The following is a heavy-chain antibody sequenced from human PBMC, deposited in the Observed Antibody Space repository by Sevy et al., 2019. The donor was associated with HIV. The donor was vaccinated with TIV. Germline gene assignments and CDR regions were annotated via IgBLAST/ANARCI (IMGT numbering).Heavy chain of an antibody. CDR3: ARVHRGVGAFGPYYYYGMDV. CDR1: GGSISSYY. J-gene: IGHJ6*02. V-gene: IGHV4-59*13. CDR2: IYYSGST. D-gene: IGHD1-26*01. Sequence: SETLSLTCTVSGGSISSYYWSWIRQPPGKGLEWIGYIYYSGSTNYNPSLKSRVTISVDTSKNQFSLKLSSVTAADTAVYYCARVHRGVGAFGPYYYYGMDVWGQGTMVTVSS.